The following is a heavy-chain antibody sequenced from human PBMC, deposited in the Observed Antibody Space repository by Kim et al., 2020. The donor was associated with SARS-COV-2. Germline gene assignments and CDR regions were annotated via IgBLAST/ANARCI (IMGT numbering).Heavy chain of an antibody. CDR3: AKANSLAYCGGDCYPGIFDY. CDR1: GFTFSSYA. Sequence: GGSLRLSCAASGFTFSSYAMSWVRQAPGKGLEWVSVIYSGGISSYYADSVKGRFTISRDNSKNMLYLQMHSLRAEDRAVYYCAKANSLAYCGGDCYPGIFDYWGQGTLVTVSS. CDR2: IYSGGISS. J-gene: IGHJ4*02. V-gene: IGHV3-23*03. D-gene: IGHD2-21*02.